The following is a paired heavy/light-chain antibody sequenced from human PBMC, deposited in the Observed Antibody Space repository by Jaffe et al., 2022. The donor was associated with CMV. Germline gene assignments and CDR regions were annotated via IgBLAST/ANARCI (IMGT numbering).Light chain of an antibody. V-gene: IGKV2-28*01. CDR3: MQALQTPIT. J-gene: IGKJ5*01. Sequence: DIVMTQSPLSLPVSPGEPASISCSSSQSLLHDNGNNYLDWYVQKPGKSPQLLIFVGSNRVSGVPDRVSGSGSGTDFTLKISRVEAEDVGVYYCMQALQTPITFGQGTRLEI. CDR1: QSLLHDNGNNY. CDR2: VGS.
Heavy chain of an antibody. CDR3: STLDYGY. J-gene: IGHJ4*02. CDR1: GFTLSNGW. V-gene: IGHV3-15*01. D-gene: IGHD4-17*01. Sequence: EVQLVESGGGFVKPGGSLRLSCAASGFTLSNGWMSWIRQAPGRGLEWLCRIKSKIDGGTTDYAGPVKGRFTISRDDSKNTLYLQLSSLKIEDTGVYYCSTLDYGYWGQGTLVTVSS. CDR2: IKSKIDGGTT.